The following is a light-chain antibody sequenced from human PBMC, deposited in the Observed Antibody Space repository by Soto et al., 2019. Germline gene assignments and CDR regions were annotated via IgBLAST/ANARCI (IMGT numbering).Light chain of an antibody. V-gene: IGLV2-14*01. CDR3: NSYAGTKNVV. Sequence: QSALTQPASLSGSPGQSITISCTGTSSDIGAYDYVSWFQQHPGKAPKLMISEVNNRPSGVSNRFSGSKSGNTAYLTISGLQAEDEADYYCNSYAGTKNVVFGGGTKLTVL. J-gene: IGLJ2*01. CDR2: EVN. CDR1: SSDIGAYDY.